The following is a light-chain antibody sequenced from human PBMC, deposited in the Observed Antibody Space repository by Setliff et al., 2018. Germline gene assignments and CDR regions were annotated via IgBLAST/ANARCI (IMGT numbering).Light chain of an antibody. CDR2: EVS. CDR1: SSDIGGYNY. V-gene: IGLV2-14*01. Sequence: LAQPASVSGSPGQSITISCTGTSSDIGGYNYVSWYQQHSGKAPKLMIYEVSNRPSGVSNRFSGSKSGNTASLTISGLQAEDEADYYCSSYASSSIPYVFGSGTKVTVL. CDR3: SSYASSSIPYV. J-gene: IGLJ1*01.